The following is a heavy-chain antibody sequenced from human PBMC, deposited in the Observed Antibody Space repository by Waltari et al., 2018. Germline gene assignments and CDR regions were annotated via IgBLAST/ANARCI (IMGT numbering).Heavy chain of an antibody. J-gene: IGHJ4*02. CDR2: IYPGDSDT. Sequence: DAQLVQSVAEVKKTGESLKISCTASGYSFINYWVAWVRQMPGKGLEWMGIIYPGDSDTRYSPSFQGQVTMSVDKSINTAYLEWGSLKASDSGIYFCARQGYYYDRSGAFDYWGQGTQVTVS. V-gene: IGHV5-51*01. CDR1: GYSFINYW. D-gene: IGHD3-22*01. CDR3: ARQGYYYDRSGAFDY.